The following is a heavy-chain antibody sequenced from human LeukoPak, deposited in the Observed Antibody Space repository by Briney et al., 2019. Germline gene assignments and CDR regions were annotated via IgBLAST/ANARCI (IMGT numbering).Heavy chain of an antibody. Sequence: KPSETLSLTCTVSGGSISSYYWSWIRQPPGKGLEWIGYIYYSGSTNYNPSLKSRVTISVDTSKNQFSLKLSSVTAADTAVYYCARMPRYSGYDLELAIDYWGQGALVTVSS. CDR3: ARMPRYSGYDLELAIDY. CDR1: GGSISSYY. D-gene: IGHD5-12*01. CDR2: IYYSGST. V-gene: IGHV4-59*08. J-gene: IGHJ4*02.